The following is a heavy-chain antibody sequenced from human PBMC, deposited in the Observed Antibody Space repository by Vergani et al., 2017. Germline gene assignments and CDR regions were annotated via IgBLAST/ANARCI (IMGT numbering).Heavy chain of an antibody. CDR2: IYTSGST. J-gene: IGHJ6*02. CDR1: GGSISSYY. D-gene: IGHD3-3*01. V-gene: IGHV4-4*07. CDR3: ARDNYDFWSGYYTYYYYYGMDV. Sequence: QVQLQESGPGLVKPSETLSLTCTVSGGSISSYYWSWIRQPAGKGLEWIGRIYTSGSTNYNPSLKSRVTMSVDTSKNQFSLKLSSVTAADTAVYYCARDNYDFWSGYYTYYYYYGMDVWGQGTTVTVSS.